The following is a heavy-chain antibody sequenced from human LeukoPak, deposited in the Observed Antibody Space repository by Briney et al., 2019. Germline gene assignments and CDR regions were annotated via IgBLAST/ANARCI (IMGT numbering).Heavy chain of an antibody. CDR1: GFTFDDYA. V-gene: IGHV3-9*01. J-gene: IGHJ3*02. CDR2: ISWNSGSI. D-gene: IGHD3-10*01. CDR3: AKARRVIIGSDAFDI. Sequence: GGSLRLSCAASGFTFDDYAMHWVRQAPGKGLEWVSGISWNSGSIGYADSVKGRFTISRDNAKNSLYLQMNSLRAEDTALYYCAKARRVIIGSDAFDIWGQGTMVTVSS.